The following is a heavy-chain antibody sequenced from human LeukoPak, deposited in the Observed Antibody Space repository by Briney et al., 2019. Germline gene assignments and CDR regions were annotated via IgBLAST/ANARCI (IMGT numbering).Heavy chain of an antibody. Sequence: ASVKVSCKTSGYTFSRYGFSWVRQAPGQGLEWIGWIGVFNGNRNYAKSVQGRITLTADTSANTTYMELRSLTSDDTAVYFCGRDWDWHVQFWGQGTLITVSS. CDR1: GYTFSRYG. J-gene: IGHJ4*02. CDR3: GRDWDWHVQF. V-gene: IGHV1-18*01. D-gene: IGHD1-26*01. CDR2: IGVFNGNR.